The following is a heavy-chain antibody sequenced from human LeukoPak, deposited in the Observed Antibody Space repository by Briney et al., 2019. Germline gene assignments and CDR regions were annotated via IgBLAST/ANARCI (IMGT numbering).Heavy chain of an antibody. CDR1: GGSISNYY. J-gene: IGHJ4*02. CDR3: ARGGWYNDY. V-gene: IGHV4-59*01. D-gene: IGHD6-19*01. Sequence: SETLSLTCTVSGGSISNYYWSWTRQPPGKGLEWIGYTHASGTSDYNPSLKSRVTISIDTSKNQFSLKLSSMTAADTAVYYCARGGWYNDYWGQGTLVTVST. CDR2: THASGTS.